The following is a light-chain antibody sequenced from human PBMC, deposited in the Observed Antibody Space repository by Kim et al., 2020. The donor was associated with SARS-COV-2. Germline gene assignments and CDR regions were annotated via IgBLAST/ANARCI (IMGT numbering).Light chain of an antibody. V-gene: IGLV3-19*01. Sequence: SSELTKDPAVSVALGQTVRITCQGDSLRSYYATWYQQKPGQAPIVVIYGKNNRPSGIPDRFSASSSGTQASLPIPGTQAGDGADYYCNSRAGNDTVVFGG. CDR3: NSRAGNDTVV. CDR1: SLRSYY. CDR2: GKN. J-gene: IGLJ2*01.